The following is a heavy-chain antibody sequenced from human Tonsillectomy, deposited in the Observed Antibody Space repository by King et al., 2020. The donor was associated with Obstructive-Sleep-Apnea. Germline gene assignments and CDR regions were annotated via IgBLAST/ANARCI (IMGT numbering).Heavy chain of an antibody. CDR2: IYSGGNT. V-gene: IGHV3-66*01. Sequence: VQLVESGGGLVQPGGSLRLSCAASGFTVSSSYMNWVRQAPGKGLEWVSVIYSGGNTYCADSVKGRFTISRVNSKNTLYLQMNSLRAEETAVYYCARGVGWLQTYYFDYWGQGTLVTVSS. CDR3: ARGVGWLQTYYFDY. CDR1: GFTVSSSY. J-gene: IGHJ4*02. D-gene: IGHD5-24*01.